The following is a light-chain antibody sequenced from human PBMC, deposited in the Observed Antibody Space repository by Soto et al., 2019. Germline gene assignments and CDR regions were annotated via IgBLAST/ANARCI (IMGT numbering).Light chain of an antibody. CDR1: PSISSC. Sequence: IHMTRSPSCLSGSLVDVVAIGFLASPSISSCLAWHQQKPGKAPNLLIYDASSLQSGVPSRFSGIGSGTEFTLTISSLQPDDFATYYCQPYNSHWTFGQGTKVDNK. CDR2: DAS. J-gene: IGKJ1*01. V-gene: IGKV1-5*01. CDR3: QPYNSHWT.